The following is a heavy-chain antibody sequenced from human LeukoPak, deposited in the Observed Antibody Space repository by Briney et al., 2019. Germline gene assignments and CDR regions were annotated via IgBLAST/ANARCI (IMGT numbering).Heavy chain of an antibody. CDR1: GFTFSSYW. CDR3: ASGDAHAFDI. Sequence: QAGGSLRLSCAASGFTFSSYWMHWVRQAPGKGLVWVSRINGDGSGTSYVASVKGRFTISRDNAKNTLYLQMNSLRVEDTAVYYCASGDAHAFDIWGQGTMVTVSS. CDR2: INGDGSGT. V-gene: IGHV3-74*01. J-gene: IGHJ3*02. D-gene: IGHD3-10*01.